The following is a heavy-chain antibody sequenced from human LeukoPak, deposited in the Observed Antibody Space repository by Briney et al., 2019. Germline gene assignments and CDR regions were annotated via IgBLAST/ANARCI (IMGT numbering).Heavy chain of an antibody. CDR1: GFTFSSYS. D-gene: IGHD3-16*02. V-gene: IGHV3-21*01. CDR2: ISSSSSYI. Sequence: PGGSLRLSCAAPGFTFSSYSMNWVRQAPGKGLEWVSSISSSSSYIYYADSVKGRFTISRDNAKNSLYLQMNSLRAEDTAVYYCARDALGELSSFDYWGQGTLVTVSS. J-gene: IGHJ4*02. CDR3: ARDALGELSSFDY.